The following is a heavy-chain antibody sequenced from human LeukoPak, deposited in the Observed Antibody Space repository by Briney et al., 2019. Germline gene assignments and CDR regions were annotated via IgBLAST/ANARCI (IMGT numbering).Heavy chain of an antibody. D-gene: IGHD6-13*01. V-gene: IGHV4-4*02. Sequence: MPSETLSLTCAVSGGSISSNYWWSWVRQPPGKGLEWIGEIYHSGYTNYSPSLKSRVTISVDESNNQFSLKLSSVTATDTAVYYCARLGEVAAAGFPTFDYWGQGTLVTVSS. CDR2: IYHSGYT. J-gene: IGHJ4*02. CDR1: GGSISSNYW. CDR3: ARLGEVAAAGFPTFDY.